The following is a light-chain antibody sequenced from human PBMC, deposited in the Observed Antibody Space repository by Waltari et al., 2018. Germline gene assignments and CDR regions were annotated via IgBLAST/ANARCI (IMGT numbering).Light chain of an antibody. CDR1: QSVSSN. V-gene: IGKV3-15*01. J-gene: IGKJ4*01. CDR2: GSS. Sequence: EIVMTQSPATLSVSPGERATLPCRASQSVSSNLAWYQQKPGQAPGLLIYGSSTSATGIPARFSGSGSGTEFTLTISSLQSEDFAVYYCQQYNNWPPLTFGGGTKVEIK. CDR3: QQYNNWPPLT.